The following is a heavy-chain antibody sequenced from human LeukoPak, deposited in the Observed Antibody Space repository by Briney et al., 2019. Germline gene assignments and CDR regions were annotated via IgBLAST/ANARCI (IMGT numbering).Heavy chain of an antibody. CDR2: ISSSGSTI. D-gene: IGHD3-10*01. CDR3: ARILSDYYGSGSYYFDY. J-gene: IGHJ4*02. V-gene: IGHV3-48*04. Sequence: GGSLRLSCTSSEFIFRSYWMSWVRQAPGRGLEWVSYISSSGSTIYYADSVKGRFTISRDNAKNSLYLQMNSLRAEDTAVYHCARILSDYYGSGSYYFDYWGQGILVTVSS. CDR1: EFIFRSYW.